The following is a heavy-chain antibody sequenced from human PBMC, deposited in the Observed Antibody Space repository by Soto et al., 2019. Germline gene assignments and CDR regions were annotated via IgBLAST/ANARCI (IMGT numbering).Heavy chain of an antibody. J-gene: IGHJ4*02. CDR2: ISAYNGNT. D-gene: IGHD3-22*01. V-gene: IGHV1-18*01. Sequence: QVQLVQSGAEVKKPGASVKVSCKASGYTFTSYGISWVRQAPGQGREWMGWISAYNGNTNYAQKLQGRVTMTTDTSTSTAYMELRSLRSDDTAVYYCARPVEYYDSSGYYDYFDYWGQGTLVTVSS. CDR1: GYTFTSYG. CDR3: ARPVEYYDSSGYYDYFDY.